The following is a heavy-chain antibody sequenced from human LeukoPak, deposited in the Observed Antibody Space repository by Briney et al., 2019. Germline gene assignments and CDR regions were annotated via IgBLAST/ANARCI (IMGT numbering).Heavy chain of an antibody. Sequence: SETLSLTCTVSGYSISTGYYWDWLRPPPGKGLEWIGNFYHGGSTYYNPSLKSRVTISVDTSKNQFSLKLSSVTAADTAVYYCARDSGTTGEVKFDPWGQGSLVTVSS. CDR1: GYSISTGYY. D-gene: IGHD3-10*01. V-gene: IGHV4-38-2*02. CDR3: ARDSGTTGEVKFDP. J-gene: IGHJ5*02. CDR2: FYHGGST.